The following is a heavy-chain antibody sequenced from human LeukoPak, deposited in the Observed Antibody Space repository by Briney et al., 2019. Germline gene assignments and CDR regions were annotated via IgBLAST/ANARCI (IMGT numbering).Heavy chain of an antibody. CDR3: ARDPLKATVTTTYYFDY. Sequence: PGGSLRHSCAASGFTFSDYYMSWIRQAPGKGLEWVSYISSSGSTIYYADSVKGRFTISRDNAKNSLYLQMNSLRAEDTAVYYCARDPLKATVTTTYYFDYWGQGTLVTVSS. CDR2: ISSSGSTI. J-gene: IGHJ4*02. D-gene: IGHD4-17*01. V-gene: IGHV3-11*04. CDR1: GFTFSDYY.